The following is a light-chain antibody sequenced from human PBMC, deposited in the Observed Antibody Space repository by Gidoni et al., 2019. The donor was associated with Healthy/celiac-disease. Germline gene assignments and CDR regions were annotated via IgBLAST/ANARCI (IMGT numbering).Light chain of an antibody. CDR1: SSDVGSYNL. CDR2: EGS. V-gene: IGLV2-23*01. J-gene: IGLJ2*01. CDR3: CSYAGI. Sequence: QSALPQPASVSGSPGQSITISCTGTSSDVGSYNLVSWYQQHPCKAPKLMIYEGSKRPSGVSNRFSGSKSGNTASLTISGLQAEDEADYYCCSYAGIFGGGTKLTVL.